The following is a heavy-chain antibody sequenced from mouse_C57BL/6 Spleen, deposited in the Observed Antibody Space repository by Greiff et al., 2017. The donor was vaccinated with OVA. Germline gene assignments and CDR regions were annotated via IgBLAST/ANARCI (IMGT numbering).Heavy chain of an antibody. CDR2: FYPGSGSI. D-gene: IGHD2-2*01. Sequence: LVKPGASVKLSCKASGYTFTEYTIPWVKQRSGQGLEWIGWFYPGSGSIKYNEKFKDKATLTADKSSSTVYMELSRLTSEDSAVYFCARHEDGYDGYWYFDVWGTGTTVTVSS. J-gene: IGHJ1*03. CDR1: GYTFTEYT. CDR3: ARHEDGYDGYWYFDV. V-gene: IGHV1-62-2*01.